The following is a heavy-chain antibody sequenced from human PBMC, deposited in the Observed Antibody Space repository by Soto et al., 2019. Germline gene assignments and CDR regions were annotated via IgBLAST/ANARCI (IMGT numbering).Heavy chain of an antibody. D-gene: IGHD3-9*01. J-gene: IGHJ1*01. CDR3: ARGHLLRYFDWLLYSSAEYFQH. Sequence: QVQLQQWGAGLLKPSETLSLTCAVYGGSFSGYYWSWIRQPPGKGLEWIGEINHSGSTNYNPSLKSRVTISVDTSNNQFSLKLSSVTAADTAVYYCARGHLLRYFDWLLYSSAEYFQHWGQGTLVTVSS. CDR1: GGSFSGYY. CDR2: INHSGST. V-gene: IGHV4-34*01.